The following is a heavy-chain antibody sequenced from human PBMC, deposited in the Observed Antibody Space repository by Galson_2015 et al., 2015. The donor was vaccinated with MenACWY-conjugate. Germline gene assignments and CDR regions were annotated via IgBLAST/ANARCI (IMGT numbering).Heavy chain of an antibody. Sequence: SEPLSLTCSVSDFYINTGYLWAWIRQSPGKGLEWIGSIHYSGTTYYSPSLKSRIAISMVTSKKFSLEVTSVTAAETAVYYCAREGVHYDLPPNWFDSWGQGMRVSVSS. CDR2: IHYSGTT. V-gene: IGHV4-38-2*02. D-gene: IGHD3-3*01. J-gene: IGHJ5*01. CDR3: AREGVHYDLPPNWFDS. CDR1: DFYINTGYL.